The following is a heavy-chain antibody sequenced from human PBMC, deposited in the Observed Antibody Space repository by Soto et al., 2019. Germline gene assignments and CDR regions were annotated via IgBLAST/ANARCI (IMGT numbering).Heavy chain of an antibody. CDR2: IVVGSGNT. CDR3: AAYRFDGSDYYYGMDV. J-gene: IGHJ6*02. D-gene: IGHD3-10*01. V-gene: IGHV1-58*01. CDR1: GFTFTSSA. Sequence: ASVKVSCKASGFTFTSSAVQWVRQARGQRLEWIGWIVVGSGNTNYAQKFQERVTITRDMSTSTAYMELSSLRSEDTAVYYCAAYRFDGSDYYYGMDVWGQGTTVTVSS.